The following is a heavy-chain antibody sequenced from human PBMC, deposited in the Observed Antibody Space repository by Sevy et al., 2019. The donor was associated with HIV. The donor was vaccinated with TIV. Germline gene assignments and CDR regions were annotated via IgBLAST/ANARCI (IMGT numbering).Heavy chain of an antibody. D-gene: IGHD1-26*01. Sequence: SETLSLTCTVSGGSISSYYWSWIRQSAGKGLEWIGRIYTSGSTNYNPSLKSRVTMSVDTSKNQFSLKLSSVTAADTAVYYCARDLIVGATTRSGWFDPWGQGTLVTVSS. V-gene: IGHV4-4*07. CDR2: IYTSGST. CDR3: ARDLIVGATTRSGWFDP. J-gene: IGHJ5*02. CDR1: GGSISSYY.